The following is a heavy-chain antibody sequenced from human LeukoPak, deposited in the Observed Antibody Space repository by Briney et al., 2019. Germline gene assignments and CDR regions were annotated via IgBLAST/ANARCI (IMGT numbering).Heavy chain of an antibody. CDR3: ARGPRYCSGGSCYSGTLRG. V-gene: IGHV1-8*01. D-gene: IGHD2-15*01. CDR1: GYTFTNYD. CDR2: MNPNSGNT. Sequence: ASVKVSCKASGYTFTNYDINWVRQATGQGLEWMGWMNPNSGNTGYAQKFQGRVTMARNTSISTAYMQLSSLTFEDTAVYYRARGPRYCSGGSCYSGTLRGWGQGTLVTVSS. J-gene: IGHJ4*02.